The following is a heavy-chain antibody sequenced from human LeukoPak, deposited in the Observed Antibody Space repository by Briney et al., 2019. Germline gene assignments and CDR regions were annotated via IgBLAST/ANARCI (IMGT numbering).Heavy chain of an antibody. J-gene: IGHJ5*02. Sequence: GASVKVSCKSSGYTFRSYGISWVRQAPGQGLEWMGWISANNGNTNYAQKFQGRVIMTTDTSTTTAYMELRSLRSDDTAVYYCARGRGDYYGSSGNWFDPWGQGALVTVSS. D-gene: IGHD3-22*01. CDR3: ARGRGDYYGSSGNWFDP. CDR1: GYTFRSYG. V-gene: IGHV1-18*01. CDR2: ISANNGNT.